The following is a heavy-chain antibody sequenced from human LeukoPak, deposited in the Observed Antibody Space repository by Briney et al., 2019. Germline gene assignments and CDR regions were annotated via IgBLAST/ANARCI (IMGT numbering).Heavy chain of an antibody. V-gene: IGHV4-34*01. CDR1: GGSFSGYH. CDR2: INHRGST. CDR3: AGGWDSSGWYPTY. Sequence: SETLSLTCVVYGGSFSGYHWSWIRQSPGKGLEWIGEINHRGSTKYNPSLKSRVAISVDTSKNQFSLKLSSVTAADTAVYYCAGGWDSSGWYPTYWGQGTLVTVSS. J-gene: IGHJ4*02. D-gene: IGHD6-19*01.